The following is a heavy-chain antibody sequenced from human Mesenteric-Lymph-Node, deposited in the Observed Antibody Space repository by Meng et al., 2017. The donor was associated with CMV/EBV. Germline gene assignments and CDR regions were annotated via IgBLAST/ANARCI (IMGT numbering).Heavy chain of an antibody. Sequence: GESLKISCAASGFNVSSFGMSWVRQAPGKALEWVSGISWNSGSIGYADSVKGRFTISRDNSKNTLYLQMNSLRAEDTAVYYCATSGYSYGYYYGMDVWGQGTTVTVSS. D-gene: IGHD5-18*01. CDR3: ATSGYSYGYYYGMDV. CDR2: ISWNSGSI. J-gene: IGHJ6*02. V-gene: IGHV3-23*01. CDR1: GFNVSSFG.